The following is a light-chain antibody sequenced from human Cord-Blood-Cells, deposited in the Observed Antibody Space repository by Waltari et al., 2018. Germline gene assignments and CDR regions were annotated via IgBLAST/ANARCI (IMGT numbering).Light chain of an antibody. Sequence: DIQMTQSPSSLSASVGDRVTITCQASQEISNYLNWYQQKQGKAPNRLIYDASNLETGVPPRCSGSVSGTDFTFTISSLQPEDIATYYCQQYDNLPYTFGQGTKLEIK. J-gene: IGKJ2*01. CDR2: DAS. CDR3: QQYDNLPYT. CDR1: QEISNY. V-gene: IGKV1-33*01.